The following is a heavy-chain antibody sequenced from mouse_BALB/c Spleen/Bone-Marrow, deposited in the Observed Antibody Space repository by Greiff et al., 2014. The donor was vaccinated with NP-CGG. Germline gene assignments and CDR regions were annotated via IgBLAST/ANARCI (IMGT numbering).Heavy chain of an antibody. Sequence: QVHVKQSGPGLVAPSQSLSITCTISRFSLTSYGVHWVRQPPGKGLEWLVVIWSDGSTTYNSALKSRLNISKDNSKSQVFLKMNSLQIDDTAMYYCARQGFAYWGQGTLVTVSA. V-gene: IGHV2-6-1*01. CDR1: RFSLTSYG. J-gene: IGHJ3*01. CDR2: IWSDGST. CDR3: ARQGFAY.